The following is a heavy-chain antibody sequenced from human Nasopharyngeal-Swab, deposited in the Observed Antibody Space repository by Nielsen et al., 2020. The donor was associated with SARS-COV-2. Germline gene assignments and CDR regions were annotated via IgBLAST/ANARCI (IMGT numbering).Heavy chain of an antibody. CDR2: IYSSGNT. CDR3: ASRTEKRETYYDFWSGYHIFGS. D-gene: IGHD3-3*01. CDR1: GGSITSSSYY. J-gene: IGHJ4*02. V-gene: IGHV4-39*07. Sequence: GSLRLSCTVSGGSITSSSYYWGWIRQPPGKALEWIGSIYSSGNTYYRPSLKSRVTISLDTSKNQFSLKLTSVGAADTAVYYCASRTEKRETYYDFWSGYHIFGSWGQGTLVTVSS.